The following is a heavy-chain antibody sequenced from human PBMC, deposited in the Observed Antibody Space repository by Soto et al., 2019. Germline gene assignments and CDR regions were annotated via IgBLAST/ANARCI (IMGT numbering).Heavy chain of an antibody. CDR1: GGSISSGGYY. CDR3: ARGPSPRLPYYYDSSGYVAPDY. J-gene: IGHJ4*02. D-gene: IGHD3-22*01. V-gene: IGHV4-31*03. Sequence: LSLTCTVSGGSISSGGYYWSWIRQHPGKGLEWIGYIYYSGSTYYNPSLKSRVTISVDTSKNQFSLKLSSVTAADTAVYYCARGPSPRLPYYYDSSGYVAPDYWGQGTLVTVSS. CDR2: IYYSGST.